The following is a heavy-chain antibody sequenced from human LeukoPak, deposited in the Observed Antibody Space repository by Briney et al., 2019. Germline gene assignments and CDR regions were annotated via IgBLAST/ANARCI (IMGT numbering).Heavy chain of an antibody. CDR2: IIPIFGTA. Sequence: SVKVSCKASGGTFSSYAISWVRQAPGQGLEWMGGIIPIFGTANYAQKFQGRVTITADGSTSTAYMELSSLRSEDTAVYYCAEGSWSGFGPNAFDIWGQGTMVTVSS. J-gene: IGHJ3*02. D-gene: IGHD3-3*01. V-gene: IGHV1-69*13. CDR1: GGTFSSYA. CDR3: AEGSWSGFGPNAFDI.